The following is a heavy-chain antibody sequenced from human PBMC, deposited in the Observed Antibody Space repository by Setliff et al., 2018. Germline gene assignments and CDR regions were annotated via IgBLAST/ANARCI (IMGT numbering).Heavy chain of an antibody. D-gene: IGHD6-6*01. Sequence: GASVKVSCKASGYTFTSYYMHWVRQAPGQGLEWMGRIIPLFETTNYVEKFQGRVTITADKSTSTAYMELSRLTSEDTAVYYCALEYSNSSPTVYYYMDVWGKGTTVTVSS. CDR2: IIPLFETT. CDR3: ALEYSNSSPTVYYYMDV. V-gene: IGHV1-69*06. J-gene: IGHJ6*03. CDR1: GYTFTSYY.